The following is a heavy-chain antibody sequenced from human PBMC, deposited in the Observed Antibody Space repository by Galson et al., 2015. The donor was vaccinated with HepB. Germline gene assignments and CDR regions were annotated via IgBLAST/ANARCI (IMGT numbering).Heavy chain of an antibody. CDR2: IIPIFGTA. V-gene: IGHV1-69*13. CDR1: GGTFSSYA. Sequence: SVKVSCKASGGTFSSYAISWVRQAPGQGLEWMGGIIPIFGTANYAQKFQGRVTITADESTSTAYMELSSLRSEDTAVYYCAGDPEEYSSSWYFFYWGQGTLVTVSS. J-gene: IGHJ4*02. CDR3: AGDPEEYSSSWYFFY. D-gene: IGHD6-13*01.